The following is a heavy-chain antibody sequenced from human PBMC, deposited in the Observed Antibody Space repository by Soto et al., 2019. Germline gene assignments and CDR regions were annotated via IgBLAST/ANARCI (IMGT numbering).Heavy chain of an antibody. CDR3: AKELRSRCGGSCYRPWFGP. Sequence: QVQLVESGGGVVQPGRSLRLSCAASGFTFSSYGMHWVRQAPGKGLEWVAVISYDGSNKYYADSVKGRFTISRDNSKNTLYLQMNSLGAEDKAVYYCAKELRSRCGGSCYRPWFGPLGQGTPGPVSS. V-gene: IGHV3-30*18. J-gene: IGHJ5*02. CDR2: ISYDGSNK. CDR1: GFTFSSYG. D-gene: IGHD2-15*01.